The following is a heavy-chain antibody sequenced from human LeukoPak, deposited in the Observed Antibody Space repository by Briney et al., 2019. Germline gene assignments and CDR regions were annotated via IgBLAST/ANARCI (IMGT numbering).Heavy chain of an antibody. J-gene: IGHJ5*02. D-gene: IGHD1-14*01. CDR1: GYTFINYG. V-gene: IGHV1-18*01. Sequence: GASVKVSCKASGYTFINYGISWVRQAPGQGLEWMGWISAENGNTGYVENLQGRVTMTTDTSSSTVYMELRSLRPDDTAVYCCARTKAPPXPXXWFDPWGQGTLVTV. CDR2: ISAENGNT. CDR3: ARTKAPPXPXXWFDP.